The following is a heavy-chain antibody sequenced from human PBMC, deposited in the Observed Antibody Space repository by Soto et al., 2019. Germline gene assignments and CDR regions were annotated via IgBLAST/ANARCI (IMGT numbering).Heavy chain of an antibody. V-gene: IGHV3-74*01. CDR2: ISSDESDK. CDR3: ARDWTATGPSSFDY. D-gene: IGHD6-13*01. J-gene: IGHJ4*01. Sequence: GGSLRLSCAASGFIFSNEWMHWVRQGAGTGLVWVSRISSDESDKTYADSVKGRFTISRDNAKNTLYLQMNNLRAEDTAVYYCARDWTATGPSSFDYWGHGTLVTVSS. CDR1: GFIFSNEW.